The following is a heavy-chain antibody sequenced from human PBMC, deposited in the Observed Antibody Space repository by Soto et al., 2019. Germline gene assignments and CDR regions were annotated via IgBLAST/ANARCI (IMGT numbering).Heavy chain of an antibody. CDR3: ARLGIAAAGTHVGGV. J-gene: IGHJ6*02. V-gene: IGHV4-39*01. CDR1: GGSISSSSYY. Sequence: SETLSLTCTVSGGSISSSSYYWGWIRQPPGKGLEWIGSIYYSGSTYYNPSLKSRVTISVDTSKNQFSLKLSSVTAADTAVYYCARLGIAAAGTHVGGVWGQGTTVTVSS. D-gene: IGHD6-13*01. CDR2: IYYSGST.